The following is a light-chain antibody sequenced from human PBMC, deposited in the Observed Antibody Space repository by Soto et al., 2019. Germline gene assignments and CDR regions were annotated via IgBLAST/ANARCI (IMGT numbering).Light chain of an antibody. CDR3: QQYGNSPIT. V-gene: IGKV3-20*01. CDR1: QSVSSSY. CDR2: GTS. J-gene: IGKJ5*01. Sequence: EIVLTQSPCTLSLSPGERATLSCRASQSVSSSYLAWYQQKPGQAPRLLIYGTSSRATGIPDRFSGSGSGTDFTLTISRLEPEDFAVYYCQQYGNSPITFGQGTRLETK.